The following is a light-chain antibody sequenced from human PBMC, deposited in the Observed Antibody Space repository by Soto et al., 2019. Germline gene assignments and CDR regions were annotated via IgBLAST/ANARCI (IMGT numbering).Light chain of an antibody. J-gene: IGKJ4*01. CDR3: QQFYTTPT. CDR2: WAS. Sequence: DIVMTQSPDSLAVSLGERATINCKSSQSILYSPSNKNALAWYAQKPGESPKLLISWASTRESGVPDRFSGSESGTDFTLTISSLQAEDVAFYYCQQFYTTPTFGGGTKVEL. CDR1: QSILYSPSNKNA. V-gene: IGKV4-1*01.